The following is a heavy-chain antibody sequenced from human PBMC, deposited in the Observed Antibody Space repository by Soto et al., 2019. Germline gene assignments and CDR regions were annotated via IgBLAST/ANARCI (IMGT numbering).Heavy chain of an antibody. CDR3: ARHLLTQRRYRVNWYFDL. CDR1: GGSISSSSYY. D-gene: IGHD3-16*02. CDR2: IYYSGST. Sequence: QLQLQESGPGLVKPSETLSLTCTVYGGSISSSSYYWGWIRQPPGKGLEWIGSIYYSGSTYYNPYLTSRVTISVDTSKNQFSLKLSSVTAADTAVYYCARHLLTQRRYRVNWYFDLWGRGTLVTVSS. V-gene: IGHV4-39*01. J-gene: IGHJ2*01.